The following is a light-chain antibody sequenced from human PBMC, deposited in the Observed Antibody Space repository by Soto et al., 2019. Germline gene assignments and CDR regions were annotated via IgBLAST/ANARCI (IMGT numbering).Light chain of an antibody. CDR2: DAS. V-gene: IGKV1-33*01. CDR1: QDINNY. CDR3: QQYGNLPRT. Sequence: DIQMTQSPSSLSASVGDRVTLTCQASQDINNYLNWYQQKPGKAPKLLIYDASNLEPGVPSRFSGSGSGTDFTFTISSLQPEDIATYYCQQYGNLPRTFGQGTKLEIK. J-gene: IGKJ2*01.